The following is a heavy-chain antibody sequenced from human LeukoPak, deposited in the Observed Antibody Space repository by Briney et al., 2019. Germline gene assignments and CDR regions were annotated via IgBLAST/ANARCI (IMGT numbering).Heavy chain of an antibody. CDR3: QRYCSGGSCYSGGSNFDY. D-gene: IGHD2-15*01. Sequence: GGSLRLSCAASGYTFINAWMTWVRQAPGKGLEWVGRVKSKTDGGTTDYAAPVKGRFTISRDDSKNTLYLQMNSLKTEDTAVYYCQRYCSGGSCYSGGSNFDYWGQGTLVTVSS. CDR1: GYTFINAW. J-gene: IGHJ4*02. CDR2: VKSKTDGGTT. V-gene: IGHV3-15*01.